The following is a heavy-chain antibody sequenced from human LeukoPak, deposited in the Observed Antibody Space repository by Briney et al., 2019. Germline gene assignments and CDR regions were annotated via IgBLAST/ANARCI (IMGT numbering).Heavy chain of an antibody. J-gene: IGHJ5*02. V-gene: IGHV1-18*01. CDR2: ISAYNGNT. CDR1: GYTFTSYG. Sequence: GASAKVSCKASGYTFTSYGISWVRQAPGQGLEWMGWISAYNGNTNYAQKLQGRVTMTTDTSTSTAYMELRSLRSDDTAVYYCAEANYYDSSGDLGFDPWGQGTLVTVSS. D-gene: IGHD3-22*01. CDR3: AEANYYDSSGDLGFDP.